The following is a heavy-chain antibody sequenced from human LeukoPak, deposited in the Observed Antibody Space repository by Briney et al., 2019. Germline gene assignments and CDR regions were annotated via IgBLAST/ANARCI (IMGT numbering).Heavy chain of an antibody. J-gene: IGHJ4*02. Sequence: PGGSLRLSCAASGFTFSGSAMHWVRQASGKGLEWVGRIRSKADSYATAYAASVKGRFTISRDDSKNTAYLQMNSLKTEDTAVYYCTRLGYSSEFDYWGQGTLVTVSS. CDR2: IRSKADSYAT. CDR1: GFTFSGSA. CDR3: TRLGYSSEFDY. V-gene: IGHV3-73*01. D-gene: IGHD6-25*01.